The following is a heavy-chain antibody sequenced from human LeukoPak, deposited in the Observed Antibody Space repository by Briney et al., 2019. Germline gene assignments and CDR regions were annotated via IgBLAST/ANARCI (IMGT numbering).Heavy chain of an antibody. CDR2: ISWHSGST. J-gene: IGHJ3*01. V-gene: IGHV3-9*01. CDR1: GFTFDDYA. D-gene: IGHD3-22*01. Sequence: PGGSLRLSCAASGFTFDDYAMHWVRQAPGKGLEWVSSISWHSGSTGYADSVKGRFTISRDNAKNYLYLQMNSLRPEDTALYYCAKDIRYDSRGWDAFDVWGQGTMVTVSS. CDR3: AKDIRYDSRGWDAFDV.